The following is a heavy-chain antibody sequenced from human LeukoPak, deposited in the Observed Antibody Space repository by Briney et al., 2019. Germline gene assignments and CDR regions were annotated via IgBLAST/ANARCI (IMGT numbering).Heavy chain of an antibody. V-gene: IGHV3-48*02. CDR1: RFTFRSYS. J-gene: IGHJ2*01. D-gene: IGHD5-18*01. CDR2: ISSSGSTI. CDR3: ATVAMEDWYFDL. Sequence: GGSLRLSCVASRFTFRSYSMNWVRQAPGKGLEWVSYISSSGSTIYYADAVKGRFTISRDNAKNSLYLQMSSLRDEDTAVYYCATVAMEDWYFDLWGRGTLVTVSS.